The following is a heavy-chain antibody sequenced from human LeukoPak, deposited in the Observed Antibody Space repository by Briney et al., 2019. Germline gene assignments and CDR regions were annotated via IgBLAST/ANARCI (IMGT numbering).Heavy chain of an antibody. V-gene: IGHV3-21*01. D-gene: IGHD1-26*01. CDR1: GLSFSSYS. Sequence: GGSLRLSCAASGLSFSSYSMNWVRQAPGKGLEWVSSISSIITYMYYADSVKGRFTISRDNAKNSLYLQMNSLRAEDTAVYYCAREGSYFGFDYWGQGTLVTVSS. J-gene: IGHJ4*02. CDR3: AREGSYFGFDY. CDR2: ISSIITYM.